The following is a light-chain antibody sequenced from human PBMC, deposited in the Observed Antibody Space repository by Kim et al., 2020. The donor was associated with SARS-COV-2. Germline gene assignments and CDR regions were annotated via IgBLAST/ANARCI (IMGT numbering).Light chain of an antibody. V-gene: IGLV3-19*01. Sequence: LGQTVRITCQGDSLRSYYASWYQKKPGQAPVLVIYGKNNRPSGIPDRFSGSSSGNTASLTITGAQAEDEADYYCNSRDSSGNLNWVFGGGTQLTVL. CDR1: SLRSYY. CDR2: GKN. CDR3: NSRDSSGNLNWV. J-gene: IGLJ3*02.